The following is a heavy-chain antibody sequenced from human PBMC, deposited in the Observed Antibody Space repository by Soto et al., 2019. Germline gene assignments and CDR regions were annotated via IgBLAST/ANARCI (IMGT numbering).Heavy chain of an antibody. J-gene: IGHJ6*02. Sequence: ASVKVSCKASGYTFTSYYMHWVRQAPGQGLEWMGIINPSGGSTSYAQKFQGRVTMTRDTSTSTVYMELSSLRSEDTAVYYCARGDYDFWSGYYVYYHYGMDVWGQGTTVTVSS. CDR3: ARGDYDFWSGYYVYYHYGMDV. V-gene: IGHV1-46*01. D-gene: IGHD3-3*01. CDR2: INPSGGST. CDR1: GYTFTSYY.